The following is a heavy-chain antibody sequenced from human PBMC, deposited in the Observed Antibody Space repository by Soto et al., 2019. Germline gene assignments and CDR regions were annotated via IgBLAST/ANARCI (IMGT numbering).Heavy chain of an antibody. CDR3: TSHSPEDMIRN. CDR2: IKNKTNNYAT. J-gene: IGHJ4*02. Sequence: GGSLRLSCAASGFTFSGSSLHWVRQASGNGLEWVGRIKNKTNNYATAYAASVKGRFAISRDDSKNTAYLQLNSLKTEDTAVYYCTSHSPEDMIRNWGPGTLVTVSS. CDR1: GFTFSGSS. V-gene: IGHV3-73*01. D-gene: IGHD3-10*01.